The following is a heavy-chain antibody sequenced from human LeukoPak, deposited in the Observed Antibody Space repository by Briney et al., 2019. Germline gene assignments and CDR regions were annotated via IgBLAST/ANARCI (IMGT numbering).Heavy chain of an antibody. Sequence: ASANVSCKSSGYTFTSYYMHGVRQPPGQGLEWMGIINPSGGSTSYAQKFQGRVNMTRDTSTSTVYMELSSLRSEDTAVYYCARGDILTGSTYYFDYWGQGTVVTVSS. V-gene: IGHV1-46*01. D-gene: IGHD3-9*01. CDR2: INPSGGST. J-gene: IGHJ4*02. CDR1: GYTFTSYY. CDR3: ARGDILTGSTYYFDY.